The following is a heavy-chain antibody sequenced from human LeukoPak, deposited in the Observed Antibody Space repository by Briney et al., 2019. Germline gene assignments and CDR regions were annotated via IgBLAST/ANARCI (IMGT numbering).Heavy chain of an antibody. CDR1: GGSISSYY. V-gene: IGHV4-59*01. J-gene: IGHJ5*02. Sequence: SSETLSLTCTVPGGSISSYYWSWIRQPPGKGLEWIGYIYYSGSTNYNPSLKSRVTISVDTSKNQFSLKLSSVTAADTAVYYCARSFYGDYRRDGWFDPWGQGTLVTVSS. CDR3: ARSFYGDYRRDGWFDP. CDR2: IYYSGST. D-gene: IGHD4-17*01.